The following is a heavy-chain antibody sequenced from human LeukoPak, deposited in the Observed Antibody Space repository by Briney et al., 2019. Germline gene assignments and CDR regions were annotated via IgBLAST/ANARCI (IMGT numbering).Heavy chain of an antibody. CDR3: TTWNYDILTGYSI. CDR2: IKSKTHGGTT. Sequence: GGSLRLSCAASGFSFKNVWMNWVRQAPGKGLEWVGRIKSKTHGGTTDYAAAVKGRFTISRDDSKSTLYLQMNSLKTEDTALYYCTTWNYDILTGYSIWGQGTLVTVSS. V-gene: IGHV3-15*07. CDR1: GFSFKNVW. J-gene: IGHJ4*02. D-gene: IGHD3-9*01.